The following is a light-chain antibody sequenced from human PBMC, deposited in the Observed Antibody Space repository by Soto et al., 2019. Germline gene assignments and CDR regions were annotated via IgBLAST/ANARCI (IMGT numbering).Light chain of an antibody. CDR2: ETS. J-gene: IGLJ1*01. Sequence: QSALTQPASVSGSPGQSITISCTGTSSDIGSYDLVSWYQQYPGNAPKLLIYETSERPSEVSHRFSGSKSGNTASLTISGLQTEDEADYYCCSYAGSRTYVFGPGTKVTVL. CDR1: SSDIGSYDL. V-gene: IGLV2-23*01. CDR3: CSYAGSRTYV.